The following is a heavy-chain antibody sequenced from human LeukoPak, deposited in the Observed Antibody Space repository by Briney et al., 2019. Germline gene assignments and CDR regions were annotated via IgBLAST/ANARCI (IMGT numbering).Heavy chain of an antibody. CDR3: ARGPGIFGVVIMGGLDY. CDR2: INHSGST. V-gene: IGHV4-34*01. J-gene: IGHJ4*02. Sequence: SETLPLTCAVYGGSFSGDYWSWIRQPPGKGLEWIGEINHSGSTNYNPSLKSRVTISVDTSKNQFSLKLSSVTAADTAVYYCARGPGIFGVVIMGGLDYWGQGTLVTVSS. CDR1: GGSFSGDY. D-gene: IGHD3-3*01.